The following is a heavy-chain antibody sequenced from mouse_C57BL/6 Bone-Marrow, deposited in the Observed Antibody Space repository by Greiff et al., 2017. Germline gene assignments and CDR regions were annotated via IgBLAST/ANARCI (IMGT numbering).Heavy chain of an antibody. V-gene: IGHV2-9-1*01. CDR1: GFSLTSYA. Sequence: QVQLKESGPGLVALSQSLSITCTVSGFSLTSYAISWVRQPPGKGLEWLGVIWTGGGTNYNSALNSRLSISKDNSKSQVFLKMNSLQADDTARYYCGRAGTYYGHAFAYWGQGTLVTVSA. CDR2: IWTGGGT. CDR3: GRAGTYYGHAFAY. J-gene: IGHJ3*01. D-gene: IGHD2-10*01.